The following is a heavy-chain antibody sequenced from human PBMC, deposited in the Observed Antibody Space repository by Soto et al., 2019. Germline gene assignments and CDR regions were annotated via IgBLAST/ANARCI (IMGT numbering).Heavy chain of an antibody. D-gene: IGHD3-9*01. CDR3: ARDYDILTGYYKGPPTFDY. Sequence: ASVKVSCKASGYTFTSYAMHWVRQAPGQRLEWMGWINAGNGNTKYSQKFQGRVTITRDTSASTAYMELSSLRSEDTAVYYCARDYDILTGYYKGPPTFDYWGQGTLVTVSS. CDR2: INAGNGNT. CDR1: GYTFTSYA. J-gene: IGHJ4*02. V-gene: IGHV1-3*01.